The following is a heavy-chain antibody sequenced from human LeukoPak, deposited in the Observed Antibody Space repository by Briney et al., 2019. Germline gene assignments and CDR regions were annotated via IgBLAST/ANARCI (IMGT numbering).Heavy chain of an antibody. Sequence: PSETLSLTCTVSGGSISSYYWSWIRQPPGKGLEWIGEINHSGSTNYNPSLKSRVTISVDTSKNQFSLKLSSVTAADTAVYYCARGVDKVRGVTPFDYWGQGTLVTVSS. CDR1: GGSISSYY. D-gene: IGHD3-10*01. J-gene: IGHJ4*02. V-gene: IGHV4-34*01. CDR3: ARGVDKVRGVTPFDY. CDR2: INHSGST.